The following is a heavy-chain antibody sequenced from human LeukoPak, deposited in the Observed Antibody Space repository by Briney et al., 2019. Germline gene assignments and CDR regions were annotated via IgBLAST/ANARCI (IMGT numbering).Heavy chain of an antibody. V-gene: IGHV3-30*02. D-gene: IGHD2-15*01. CDR2: IRYDGSNK. CDR3: AKFLQSSWYYFDY. J-gene: IGHJ4*02. CDR1: GFTFSSYG. Sequence: GGSLRLSCAASGFTFSSYGMHWVRQAPGKGLEWVAFIRYDGSNKYYADSVKGRFTISRDNSKNTLYLQMNSLRAEDTAVYYCAKFLQSSWYYFDYWGQGTLVTVSS.